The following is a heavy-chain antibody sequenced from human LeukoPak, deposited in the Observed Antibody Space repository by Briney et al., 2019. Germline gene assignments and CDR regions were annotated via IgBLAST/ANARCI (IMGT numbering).Heavy chain of an antibody. V-gene: IGHV3-7*03. CDR3: ARDWFDGDYDRFDY. CDR1: GFTFSSYW. Sequence: GGSLRLSCAVSGFTFSSYWMSWFRQAPGKGLEWVANINQDGSQKFSVDSVKGRFTISRDNAKNSLSLQMSSLRVEDTAVYYCARDWFDGDYDRFDYWGQGTLVTVSS. CDR2: INQDGSQK. J-gene: IGHJ4*02. D-gene: IGHD4-17*01.